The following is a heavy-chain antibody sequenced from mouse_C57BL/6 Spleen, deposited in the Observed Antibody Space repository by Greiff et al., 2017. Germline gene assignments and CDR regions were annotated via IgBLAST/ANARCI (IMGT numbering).Heavy chain of an antibody. CDR3: ARGRSNFYAMDY. CDR2: ISDGGSYT. J-gene: IGHJ4*01. V-gene: IGHV5-4*01. D-gene: IGHD2-5*01. Sequence: VQLKESGGGLVKPGGSLKLSCAASGFTFSSYAMSWVRQTPEKRLEWVATISDGGSYTYYPDNVKGRFTISRDNAKNNLYLQMSHLKSEDTAMYYCARGRSNFYAMDYWGQRTSVTVAS. CDR1: GFTFSSYA.